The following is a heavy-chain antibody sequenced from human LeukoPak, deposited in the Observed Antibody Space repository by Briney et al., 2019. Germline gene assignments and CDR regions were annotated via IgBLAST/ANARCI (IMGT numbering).Heavy chain of an antibody. Sequence: GASVKVSCKASGYTFTTYYIHWVRQSPGQGLEWMGVINPSGGGTRYAQEFQGRVTLTRDTSTSTVYMELSSLKSEDTAVYYCASRVGATDFDYWGQGTLVTVSS. CDR3: ASRVGATDFDY. D-gene: IGHD1-26*01. J-gene: IGHJ4*02. CDR1: GYTFTTYY. CDR2: INPSGGGT. V-gene: IGHV1-46*01.